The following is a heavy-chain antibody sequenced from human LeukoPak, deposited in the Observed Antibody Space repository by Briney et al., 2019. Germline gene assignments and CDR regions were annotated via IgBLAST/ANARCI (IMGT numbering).Heavy chain of an antibody. D-gene: IGHD2-2*02. CDR1: GVTFSSYT. V-gene: IGHV1-69*02. CDR2: IIPILGIA. Sequence: SSVKVSCKASGVTFSSYTISWVRQAPRQGLEWMGRIIPILGIANYAQKFQGRVTITADKSTSTAYMELSSLRSEDTAVYYCAGGYCSSTSCYKFDYWGQGTLVTVSS. CDR3: AGGYCSSTSCYKFDY. J-gene: IGHJ4*02.